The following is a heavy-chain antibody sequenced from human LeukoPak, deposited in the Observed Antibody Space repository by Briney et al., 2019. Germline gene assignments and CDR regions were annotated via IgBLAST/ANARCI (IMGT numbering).Heavy chain of an antibody. D-gene: IGHD3-9*01. CDR1: GYTFTGYY. V-gene: IGHV1-2*02. J-gene: IGHJ3*02. Sequence: ASVKVSCKASGYTFTGYYMHWVRQAPGQGLEWMGWINPNSGGTNYAQKFQGRVTMTRDTFISTAYMELSRLRSDDTAVYYCARVRDYDILTGYDAFDIWGQGTMVTVSS. CDR2: INPNSGGT. CDR3: ARVRDYDILTGYDAFDI.